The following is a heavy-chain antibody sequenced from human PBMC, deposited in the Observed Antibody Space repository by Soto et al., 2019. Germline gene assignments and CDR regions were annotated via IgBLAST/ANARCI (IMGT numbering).Heavy chain of an antibody. J-gene: IGHJ4*02. V-gene: IGHV3-9*01. CDR2: ISRNSGSI. CDR3: ARHLGIGGGSYSPPAF. CDR1: GFTFEDYG. Sequence: GGSLRLSCAASGFTFEDYGMHWVRQAPGKGLEWVSGISRNSGSIGYADSVKGRFTISRDNAENSLYLQMNSLRPEDTAFYYCARHLGIGGGSYSPPAFGGQGTLVTVSS. D-gene: IGHD3-10*01.